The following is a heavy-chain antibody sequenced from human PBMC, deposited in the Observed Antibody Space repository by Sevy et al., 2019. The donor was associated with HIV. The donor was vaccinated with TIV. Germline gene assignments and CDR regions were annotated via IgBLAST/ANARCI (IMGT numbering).Heavy chain of an antibody. J-gene: IGHJ4*02. CDR3: AKDPRPYGDNVEGFDF. D-gene: IGHD4-17*01. V-gene: IGHV3-30*18. Sequence: GGSLRLSCEVSGFTLSTHVMYWVRQAPGKGLEWVAGISYDESTQYYGDSVKGRFTVSRDNSKNTLFLQMHSLGPEDTAVYYCAKDPRPYGDNVEGFDFWGQGTLVTVSS. CDR2: ISYDESTQ. CDR1: GFTLSTHV.